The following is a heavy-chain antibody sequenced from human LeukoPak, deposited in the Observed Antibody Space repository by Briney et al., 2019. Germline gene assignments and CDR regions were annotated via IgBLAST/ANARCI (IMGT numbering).Heavy chain of an antibody. Sequence: SETLSLTCTVSGGSISSYYWSWIRQPAGKGLEWIGRIYTSGSTNYNPSLKSRVTMSVDTSKNQFSLKLSSETAADTAVYYCASMVGSSGWYWFDPWGQGTLVTVSS. CDR1: GGSISSYY. CDR3: ASMVGSSGWYWFDP. V-gene: IGHV4-4*07. J-gene: IGHJ5*02. D-gene: IGHD6-19*01. CDR2: IYTSGST.